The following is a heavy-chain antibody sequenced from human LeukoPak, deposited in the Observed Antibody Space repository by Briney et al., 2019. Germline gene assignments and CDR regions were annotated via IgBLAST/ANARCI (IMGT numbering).Heavy chain of an antibody. V-gene: IGHV6-1*01. J-gene: IGHJ4*02. CDR2: TYFRSKWYY. CDR1: GDSVSSDSAA. Sequence: SQTLSLTCAISGDSVSSDSAAWNWIRQSPSRGLEWLARTYFRSKWYYGYALAVKGRITINPDTSKNQFSLQLNSVTPEDTAVYFCARDPVGGSTIFDSWGQGTLVTVSS. D-gene: IGHD1-26*01. CDR3: ARDPVGGSTIFDS.